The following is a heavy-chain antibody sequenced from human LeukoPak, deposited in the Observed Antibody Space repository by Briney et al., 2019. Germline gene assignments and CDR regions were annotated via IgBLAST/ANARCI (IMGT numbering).Heavy chain of an antibody. Sequence: GGSLRLSCAASGFTFEASAMSWVRQAPGKGLEWVSVIYSGGSTYYADSVKGRFTISRDNSKNTLYLQMNSLRAEDTAVYYCARGGGYSYVDYWGQGTLVTVSS. V-gene: IGHV3-66*01. D-gene: IGHD5-18*01. CDR1: GFTFEASA. CDR2: IYSGGST. CDR3: ARGGGYSYVDY. J-gene: IGHJ4*02.